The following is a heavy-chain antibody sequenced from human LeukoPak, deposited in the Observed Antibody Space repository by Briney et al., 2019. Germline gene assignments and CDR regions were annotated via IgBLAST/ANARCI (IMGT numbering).Heavy chain of an antibody. D-gene: IGHD4-17*01. Sequence: PSETLSLTCTVSGGSISSHYWSWIRQPPGKGLEWIGYIYYSGSTNYNPSLKSRVTISVDTSKNQFSLKLSSVTAADTAVYYCAREGDGDYGSHFDYWGQGTLVTVSS. V-gene: IGHV4-59*11. CDR3: AREGDGDYGSHFDY. J-gene: IGHJ4*02. CDR1: GGSISSHY. CDR2: IYYSGST.